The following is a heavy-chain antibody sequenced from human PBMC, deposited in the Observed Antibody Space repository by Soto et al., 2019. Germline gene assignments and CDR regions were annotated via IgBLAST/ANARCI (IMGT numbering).Heavy chain of an antibody. CDR2: ISSSSSYT. J-gene: IGHJ6*02. D-gene: IGHD3-22*01. CDR1: GFTFSDYY. CDR3: ARDPYDSSGYSNHFSGYYYYGMDV. V-gene: IGHV3-11*06. Sequence: QVQLVESGGGLVKPGGSLRLSCAASGFTFSDYYMSWIRQAPGKGLEWVSYISSSSSYTNYADSVKGRFTISRDNAKNSLYLQMNSLRAEDTAVYYCARDPYDSSGYSNHFSGYYYYGMDVWGQGTTVTVSS.